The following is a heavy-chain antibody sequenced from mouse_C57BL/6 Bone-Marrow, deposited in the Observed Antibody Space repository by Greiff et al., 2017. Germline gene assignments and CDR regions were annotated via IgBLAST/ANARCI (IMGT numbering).Heavy chain of an antibody. D-gene: IGHD2-2*01. CDR1: GYTFTSYT. CDR3: ARARNSYGYLAWFAY. CDR2: INPSSGYT. J-gene: IGHJ3*01. V-gene: IGHV1-4*01. Sequence: VQLQQSGAELARPGASVKMSCKASGYTFTSYTMHWVKQRPGQGLEWIGYINPSSGYTKYNQKFKDKATLTADKSSSTAYMQLSSLTSEASAVYYGARARNSYGYLAWFAYGGQGTLVTVSA.